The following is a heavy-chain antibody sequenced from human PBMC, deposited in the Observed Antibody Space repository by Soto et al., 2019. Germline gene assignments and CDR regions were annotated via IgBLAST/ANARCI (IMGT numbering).Heavy chain of an antibody. CDR2: IYFDGITT. J-gene: IGHJ4*02. Sequence: GGSLRLSCTASGFTFNTHWIHWVRQAPGKGLVWVSRIYFDGITTNYADSVKGRLTVPRDNAKNTVYLHVNTLRDEDTAVYYCARGGAMGVDYWGQGTLVTVSS. CDR3: ARGGAMGVDY. D-gene: IGHD1-26*01. CDR1: GFTFNTHW. V-gene: IGHV3-74*01.